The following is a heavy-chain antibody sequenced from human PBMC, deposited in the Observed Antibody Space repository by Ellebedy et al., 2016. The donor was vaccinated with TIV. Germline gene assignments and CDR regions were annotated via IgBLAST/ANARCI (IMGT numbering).Heavy chain of an antibody. V-gene: IGHV2-5*02. CDR2: FYWDDDR. CDR3: THQTLYTSRTFDY. Sequence: SGPTLVKPTETLTLTCTVSGFSLSNARMGVSWIRQPPGKALEWLALFYWDDDRHYNSSLKSRLTITKDTSKNQVVLTMTNVDPVDTATYYCTHQTLYTSRTFDYWGQGALVTVYS. CDR1: GFSLSNARMG. J-gene: IGHJ4*02. D-gene: IGHD2-2*01.